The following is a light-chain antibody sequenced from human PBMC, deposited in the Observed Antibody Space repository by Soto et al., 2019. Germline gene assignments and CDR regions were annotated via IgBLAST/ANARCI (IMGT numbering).Light chain of an antibody. V-gene: IGLV2-8*01. CDR3: SSYAASNNFYFV. J-gene: IGLJ3*02. CDR1: SSDVGGYNY. CDR2: EVT. Sequence: SSLTQPPPATGSPGQSVTVSNHRTSSDVGGYNYVSWYQQYPGRAPKLMIYEVTKRPSGVPDRFSGSKSGNTASLTVSGLQAEDEADYYCSSYAASNNFYFVFGGGTQLT.